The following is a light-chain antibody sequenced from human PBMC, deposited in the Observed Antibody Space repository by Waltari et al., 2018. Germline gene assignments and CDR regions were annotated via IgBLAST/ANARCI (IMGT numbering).Light chain of an antibody. J-gene: IGLJ2*01. CDR3: QVWDGTNDHPYVV. Sequence: SYVLTQPPSASVAPGQTAKITCGGSNIGSRGVYWYQQKPGQAPGLVIYDESDRPSGIPARFSGSNSGGTATLTISRVEAGDEADYYCQVWDGTNDHPYVVFGGGTKLTVL. V-gene: IGLV3-21*02. CDR1: NIGSRG. CDR2: DES.